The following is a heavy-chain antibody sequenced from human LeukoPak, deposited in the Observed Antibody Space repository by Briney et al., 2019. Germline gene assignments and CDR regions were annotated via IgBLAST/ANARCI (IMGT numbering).Heavy chain of an antibody. CDR2: IDGSDGAS. CDR1: GFRFSSYV. V-gene: IGHV3-23*01. D-gene: IGHD1-26*01. Sequence: GGSLRLSCAASGFRFSSYVMSWVRQAPGKGLEYVSSIDGSDGASYYADSVKGRFTISRDNSKNTLFLQMNSLRVEDTAVYYCTRVDSGNYDYWGQGTLLTVSS. J-gene: IGHJ4*02. CDR3: TRVDSGNYDY.